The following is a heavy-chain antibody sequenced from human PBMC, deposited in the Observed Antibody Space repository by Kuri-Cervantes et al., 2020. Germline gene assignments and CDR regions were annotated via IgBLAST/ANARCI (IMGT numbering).Heavy chain of an antibody. CDR2: ISYDGSNK. J-gene: IGHJ6*02. D-gene: IGHD3-22*01. CDR1: GFTFSSYS. CDR3: ARERYYYDSSGYYRHGMDV. Sequence: GGSLRLSCAASGFTFSSYSMNWVRQAPGKGLEWVAVISYDGSNKYYADSVKGRFTISRDNSKNTLYLQMNSLRAEDTAVYYCARERYYYDSSGYYRHGMDVWGQGTTVTVSS. V-gene: IGHV3-30*03.